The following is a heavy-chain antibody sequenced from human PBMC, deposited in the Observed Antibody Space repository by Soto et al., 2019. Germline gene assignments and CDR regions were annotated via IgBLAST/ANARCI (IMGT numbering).Heavy chain of an antibody. CDR1: GFTFSSYA. CDR3: AKDRDYIWGSYRYKADYYFDY. CDR2: ISGSGGST. D-gene: IGHD3-16*02. J-gene: IGHJ4*02. V-gene: IGHV3-23*01. Sequence: PGGSLRLSCAASGFTFSSYAMNWVRQAPGKGLEWVSAISGSGGSTYYADSVKGRFTISRDNSKNTLYLQMNSLRAEDTAVYYCAKDRDYIWGSYRYKADYYFDYWGQGTLVTVSS.